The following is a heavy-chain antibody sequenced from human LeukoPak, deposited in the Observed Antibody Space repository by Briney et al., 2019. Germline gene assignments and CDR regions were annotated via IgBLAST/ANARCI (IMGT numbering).Heavy chain of an antibody. CDR2: IYHSGST. J-gene: IGHJ5*02. Sequence: SETLSLTCTVSGYSISSGYYWGWIRQPPGKGLEWIGSIYHSGSTYYNPSLKSRVTISVDTSKNQFSLKLSSVTAADTAVYYCARAKRAAAGWLDPWGQGTLVTVSS. D-gene: IGHD6-13*01. CDR3: ARAKRAAAGWLDP. CDR1: GYSISSGYY. V-gene: IGHV4-38-2*02.